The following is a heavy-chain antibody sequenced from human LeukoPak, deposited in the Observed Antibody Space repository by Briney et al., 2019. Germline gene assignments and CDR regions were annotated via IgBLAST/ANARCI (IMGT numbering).Heavy chain of an antibody. D-gene: IGHD6-19*01. CDR2: INPSGGST. Sequence: ASVKVSCKASGYTFTSYDINWVRQATGQGLEWMGIINPSGGSTSYAQKFQGRVTMTRDTSTSTVYMELSSLRSEDTAVYYCARDPPGYSSGWYGFDYWGQGTLVTVSS. CDR3: ARDPPGYSSGWYGFDY. V-gene: IGHV1-46*01. J-gene: IGHJ4*02. CDR1: GYTFTSYD.